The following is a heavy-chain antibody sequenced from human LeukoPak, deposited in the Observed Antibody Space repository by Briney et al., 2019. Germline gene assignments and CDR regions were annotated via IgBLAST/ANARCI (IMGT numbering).Heavy chain of an antibody. CDR1: GITLSNYA. J-gene: IGHJ4*02. CDR2: ISESAGST. D-gene: IGHD3-16*01. V-gene: IGHV3-23*01. Sequence: GGSLRLSCVVSGITLSNYAMSWVRQAPGKGLEWVSGISESAGSTKYADSVKGRFTISRDNSKNTVYLQMNSLRAEDTAVYCAKDSPGFGIVFDSWGQGTLVTVSS. CDR3: AKDSPGFGIVFDS.